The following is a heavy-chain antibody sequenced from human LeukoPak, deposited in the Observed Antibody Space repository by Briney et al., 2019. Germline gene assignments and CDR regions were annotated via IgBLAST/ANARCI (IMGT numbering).Heavy chain of an antibody. CDR1: GFTVTRKY. J-gene: IGHJ4*02. CDR3: ATRPSGDYPYFDY. V-gene: IGHV3-66*01. Sequence: GGSPRLSCAASGFTVTRKYMSWVRQAPGKGLEWVSVIYSGGSTFYAGSVKGRFTISRDNSKNTLYLQMNSLRAEDTAVYYCATRPSGDYPYFDYWGQGTLVTVSS. D-gene: IGHD4-17*01. CDR2: IYSGGST.